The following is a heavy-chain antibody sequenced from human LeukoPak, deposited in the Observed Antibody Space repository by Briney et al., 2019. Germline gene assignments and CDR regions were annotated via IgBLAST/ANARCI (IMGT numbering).Heavy chain of an antibody. CDR1: GYTFTSYG. Sequence: ASVKVSCKASGYTFTSYGISWVRQAPGQGLEWMGWISAYNGNTNYAQKLQGRVTMATDTSTSTAYMELRSLRSDDTAVYYCARDLIPATLYYYYYYMDVWGKGTTVTVSS. CDR2: ISAYNGNT. D-gene: IGHD3-16*01. CDR3: ARDLIPATLYYYYYYMDV. J-gene: IGHJ6*03. V-gene: IGHV1-18*01.